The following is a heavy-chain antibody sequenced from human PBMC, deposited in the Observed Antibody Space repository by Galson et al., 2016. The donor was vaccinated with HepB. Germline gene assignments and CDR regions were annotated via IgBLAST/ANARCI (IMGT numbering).Heavy chain of an antibody. D-gene: IGHD6-19*01. Sequence: SLRLSCAASGFTFNSYAMIWFRQAPGKGLEWVSSITGLGNDAYYADSVKGRVIMSRDNSKNSLYLQMNTLRVDDTAVYYCAKVDGGNGWRNKYFDYWGQGALVTVSS. J-gene: IGHJ4*02. CDR3: AKVDGGNGWRNKYFDY. CDR1: GFTFNSYA. CDR2: ITGLGNDA. V-gene: IGHV3-23*01.